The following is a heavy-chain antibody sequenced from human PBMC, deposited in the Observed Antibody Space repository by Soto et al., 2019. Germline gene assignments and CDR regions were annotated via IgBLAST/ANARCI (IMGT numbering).Heavy chain of an antibody. CDR1: GYSFTTSW. D-gene: IGHD3-10*01. CDR2: IFPSDSDT. Sequence: GESLKISCKASGYSFTTSWIGWVRQMPRKGQEWMGIIFPSDSDTRYSPSFQGQVTISVDKSISTAYLQWSSLKASDTAMYYCARRPGSWFAPWGQGTLVTVSS. CDR3: ARRPGSWFAP. J-gene: IGHJ5*02. V-gene: IGHV5-51*01.